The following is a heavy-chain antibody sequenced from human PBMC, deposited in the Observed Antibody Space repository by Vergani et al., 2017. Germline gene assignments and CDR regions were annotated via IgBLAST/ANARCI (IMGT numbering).Heavy chain of an antibody. CDR1: GFSLSTSGVG. CDR2: IYWDDDK. D-gene: IGHD3-16*01. Sequence: QITLKESGPTLVKPTQSLTLTCTFSGFSLSTSGVGVGWIRQPPGKALEWLALIYWDDDKLYSPSLKSRLTITKDTSKHQVVLTMTNMDPVDTATYYCAHILLRSYTYDYIWGKKSDAVDIWGQGTMVTVSS. CDR3: AHILLRSYTYDYIWGKKSDAVDI. J-gene: IGHJ3*02. V-gene: IGHV2-5*02.